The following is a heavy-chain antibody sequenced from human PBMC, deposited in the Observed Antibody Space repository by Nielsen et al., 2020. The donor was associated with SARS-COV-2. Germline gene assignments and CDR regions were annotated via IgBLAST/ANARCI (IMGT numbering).Heavy chain of an antibody. CDR2: IYYSGST. D-gene: IGHD1-26*01. V-gene: IGHV4-59*01. Sequence: GSLRLSCTVSGGSISTYYWNWIRQPPGKGLEWIGYIYYSGSTKYNPSLKSRVTASLDTSKNQFSLKLSSVTAADTAVYYCARGVDSGSQVGFDPWGQGTLVTVSS. CDR3: ARGVDSGSQVGFDP. J-gene: IGHJ5*02. CDR1: GGSISTYY.